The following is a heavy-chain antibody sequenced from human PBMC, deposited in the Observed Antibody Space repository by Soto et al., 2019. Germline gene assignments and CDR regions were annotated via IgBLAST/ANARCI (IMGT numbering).Heavy chain of an antibody. J-gene: IGHJ4*02. D-gene: IGHD2-2*01. CDR2: ISAYNGNT. Sequence: ASVKVSCKASGYTFTSYGISWVRQAPGQGLEWMGWISAYNGNTNYAQKLQGRVTMTTDTSTSTAYMELRSLRSDDTAVYYCARARYCSSTSCEELDYWGQGTLVTVSS. V-gene: IGHV1-18*01. CDR3: ARARYCSSTSCEELDY. CDR1: GYTFTSYG.